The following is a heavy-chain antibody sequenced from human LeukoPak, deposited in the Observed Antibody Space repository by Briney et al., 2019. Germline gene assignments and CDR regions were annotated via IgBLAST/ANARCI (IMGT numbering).Heavy chain of an antibody. V-gene: IGHV3-7*01. J-gene: IGHJ2*01. CDR1: GLNFRLPW. Sequence: GGSLRLSCIGSGLNFRLPWRSWVRQAPGKGLEWVANIKQDGSETNFVDSVKGRFTISRDNAKNSLNLQMYGLRVDKTAIYYGATWTGWGYFDVWGRGTLVTVSS. D-gene: IGHD3/OR15-3a*01. CDR3: ATWTGWGYFDV. CDR2: IKQDGSET.